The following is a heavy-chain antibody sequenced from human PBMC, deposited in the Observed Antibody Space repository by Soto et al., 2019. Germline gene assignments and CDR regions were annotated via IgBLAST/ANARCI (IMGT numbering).Heavy chain of an antibody. D-gene: IGHD3-22*01. J-gene: IGHJ6*02. CDR1: GFTIRNYD. V-gene: IGHV3-13*05. CDR2: IGDIDDP. Sequence: EVQLVEAGGGLAQPGGSLRLSCAASGFTIRNYDMHWVRQTTGKGLEWVSGIGDIDDPYYADSVKGRFTNSREIAKNSLYLQMDGLGAGDSAVYYCARGPPRVRERTYYYRMDVWGQGTTVTVSS. CDR3: ARGPPRVRERTYYYRMDV.